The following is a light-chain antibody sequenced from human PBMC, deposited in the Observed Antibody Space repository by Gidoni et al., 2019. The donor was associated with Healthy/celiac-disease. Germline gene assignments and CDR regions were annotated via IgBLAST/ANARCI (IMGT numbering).Light chain of an antibody. Sequence: SYLLTQPPSVSVSPGQTASITCSGDKLGDKYACWYQQKPAQSPVLVIYQDSKRPAGIPERFSGSNSGKTATLTISGTQAMDEADYYCQAWDRGVFGGGTKLTVL. V-gene: IGLV3-1*01. J-gene: IGLJ2*01. CDR3: QAWDRGV. CDR1: KLGDKY. CDR2: QDS.